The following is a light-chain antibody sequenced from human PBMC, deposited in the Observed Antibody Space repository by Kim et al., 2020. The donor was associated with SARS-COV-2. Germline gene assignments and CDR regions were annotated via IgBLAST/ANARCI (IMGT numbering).Light chain of an antibody. CDR3: QQYHEWPLT. V-gene: IGKV3-15*01. CDR1: HTVSVN. Sequence: VSPGETAPLSCRASHTVSVNFAWYQQKPGQSPRLLIYGASTRATGIPARFSGSGSGTEFTLTISSLQSEDFAVYFCQQYHEWPLTFGGGTKVDIK. J-gene: IGKJ4*01. CDR2: GAS.